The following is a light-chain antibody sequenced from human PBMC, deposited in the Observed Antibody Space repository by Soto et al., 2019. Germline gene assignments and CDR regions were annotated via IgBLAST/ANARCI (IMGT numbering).Light chain of an antibody. V-gene: IGLV3-1*01. CDR2: QDS. CDR3: QAWDSSPAHYV. J-gene: IGLJ1*01. Sequence: SYELTQPPSVSVSPGQTASITCSGDKLGDKYACWYQQKPGQSPVLVIYQDSKRPSGIPERFSGSNSGNTATLTISGTQAMDEADYYWQAWDSSPAHYVFVTGTKLTVL. CDR1: KLGDKY.